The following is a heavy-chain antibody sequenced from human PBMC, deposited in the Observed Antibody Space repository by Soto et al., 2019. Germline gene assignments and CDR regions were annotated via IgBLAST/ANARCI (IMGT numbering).Heavy chain of an antibody. Sequence: QGQLVQSEAEVKKPGASVKVSCKASGYTFTRYGISWVRQAPGQGLEWMGWISGYNGDTTYAQKFQGRVTMTIDTSNSTEYMELRSLTSDDTAVYYCAKNGQPPYYYYGLDVWGQGTKVAVSS. CDR1: GYTFTRYG. CDR2: ISGYNGDT. D-gene: IGHD2-8*01. CDR3: AKNGQPPYYYYGLDV. V-gene: IGHV1-18*01. J-gene: IGHJ6*02.